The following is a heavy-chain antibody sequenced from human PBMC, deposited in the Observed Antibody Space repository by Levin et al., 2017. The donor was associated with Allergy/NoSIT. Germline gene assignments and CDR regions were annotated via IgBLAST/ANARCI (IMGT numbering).Heavy chain of an antibody. CDR1: GFTFTSSA. CDR3: AADRYYDILTGGGDAFDI. Sequence: SVKVSCKASGFTFTSSAMQWVRQARGQRLEWIGWIVVGSGNTNYAQKFQERVTITRDMSTSTAYMELSSLRSEDTAVYYCAADRYYDILTGGGDAFDIWGQGTMVTVSS. V-gene: IGHV1-58*02. D-gene: IGHD3-9*01. J-gene: IGHJ3*02. CDR2: IVVGSGNT.